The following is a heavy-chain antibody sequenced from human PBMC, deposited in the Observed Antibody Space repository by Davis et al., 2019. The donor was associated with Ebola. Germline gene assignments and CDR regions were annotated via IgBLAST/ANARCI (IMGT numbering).Heavy chain of an antibody. CDR2: ISGSGGST. CDR3: AKPYSSSWYSRDYYGMDV. D-gene: IGHD6-13*01. Sequence: PGGSLRLSCAASGFTFSSYAMSWVRQAPGKGLEWVSAISGSGGSTYYADSVKGRFTISRDNSKNTLYLQMNSLRAEDTAVYYCAKPYSSSWYSRDYYGMDVWGQGTTVTVSS. V-gene: IGHV3-23*01. CDR1: GFTFSSYA. J-gene: IGHJ6*02.